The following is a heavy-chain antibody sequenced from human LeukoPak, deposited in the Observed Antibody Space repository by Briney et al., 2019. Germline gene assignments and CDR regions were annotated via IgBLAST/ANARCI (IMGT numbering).Heavy chain of an antibody. J-gene: IGHJ6*03. Sequence: PWASVKVSCKASGGTFRTYSVTWVRQAPGQGLEWMGGIIPIFGTPNYAQEFQGRVKVTTDDATGTAYMELSSLMSEDTAIYYCARVDRYHFYLDVWGKGTPVTVSS. CDR3: ARVDRYHFYLDV. CDR2: IIPIFGTP. V-gene: IGHV1-69*05. CDR1: GGTFRTYS.